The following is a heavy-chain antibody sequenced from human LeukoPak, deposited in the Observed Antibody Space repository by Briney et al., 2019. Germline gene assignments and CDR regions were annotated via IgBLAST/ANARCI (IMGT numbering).Heavy chain of an antibody. Sequence: GSLRLSCAASGFTFSSYAMHWVRQAPGKGLEWVAVISYDGSNKYYADSVKGRFTISRDNSKNTLYLQMNSLRAEDTAVYYCAKDGGYSYGTFDYWGQGTLVTVSS. V-gene: IGHV3-30*04. CDR1: GFTFSSYA. CDR2: ISYDGSNK. J-gene: IGHJ4*02. CDR3: AKDGGYSYGTFDY. D-gene: IGHD5-18*01.